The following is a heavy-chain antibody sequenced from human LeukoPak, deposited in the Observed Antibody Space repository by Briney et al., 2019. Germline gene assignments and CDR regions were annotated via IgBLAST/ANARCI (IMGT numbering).Heavy chain of an antibody. J-gene: IGHJ4*02. CDR1: GFTSSTYG. V-gene: IGHV3-30*03. CDR3: ARESGSYSIDY. Sequence: GGSLRLSCAASGFTSSTYGMHWVRQAPGKGLEWVAIISYDGSNKYYGDSVKGRFTISRDNSKNTLYLQMNSLRAEDTAVYYCARESGSYSIDYWGQGTLVTVSS. D-gene: IGHD1-26*01. CDR2: ISYDGSNK.